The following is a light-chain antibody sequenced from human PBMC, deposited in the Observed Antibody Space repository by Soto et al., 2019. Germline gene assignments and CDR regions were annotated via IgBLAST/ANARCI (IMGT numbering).Light chain of an antibody. CDR2: KAS. J-gene: IGKJ1*01. Sequence: DIQMTQSPSTLSASLGDRVTITCRASQSFSRWLAWYQQKPGTAPKLLIYKASTLESGVTSRFSGSGYGTEFHLAISSLQPDDSATYYCQQYNDNWTFGQGTKVEIK. CDR3: QQYNDNWT. CDR1: QSFSRW. V-gene: IGKV1-5*03.